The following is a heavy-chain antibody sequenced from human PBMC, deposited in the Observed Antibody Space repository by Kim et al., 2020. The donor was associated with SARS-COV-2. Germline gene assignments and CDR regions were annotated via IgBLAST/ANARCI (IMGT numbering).Heavy chain of an antibody. J-gene: IGHJ6*02. D-gene: IGHD6-19*01. CDR1: GFTFSSYS. CDR2: ISSSSSSTI. CDR3: ARELQWLGIFVGMDV. Sequence: GGSLRLSCAASGFTFSSYSMNWVRQAPGKGLEWVSYISSSSSSTIYYADSVKGRFTISRDNAKNSLYLQMNSLRDEDTAVYYCARELQWLGIFVGMDVWGQGTTVTVSS. V-gene: IGHV3-48*02.